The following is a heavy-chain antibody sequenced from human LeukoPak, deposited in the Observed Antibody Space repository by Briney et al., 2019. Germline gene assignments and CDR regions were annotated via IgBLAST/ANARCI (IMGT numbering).Heavy chain of an antibody. D-gene: IGHD1-26*01. J-gene: IGHJ4*02. CDR2: ISSTGSTM. CDR1: GFTFTGYE. Sequence: PGGSLRLSCAASGFTFTGYEMNWVRQAPGKGLEWVSSISSTGSTMYYADSVKGRFTISRDNAKNSLYLQMNSLRAEDTAVYYCARDRGGSYSAIDYWGQGTLVTVSS. V-gene: IGHV3-48*03. CDR3: ARDRGGSYSAIDY.